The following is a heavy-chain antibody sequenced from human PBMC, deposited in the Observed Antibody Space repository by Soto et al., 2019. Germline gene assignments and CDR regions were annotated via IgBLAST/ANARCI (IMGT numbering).Heavy chain of an antibody. Sequence: QAGGSLRLSCATSGFMFRNYAMNWVRQAPGKGLEWVSFVSGNADGTFYADSVKGRFSISRDNSKNILYLQMNNLRVEDTAVYYCSKGRLSFDLWGPGTLVTVSS. J-gene: IGHJ4*02. CDR1: GFMFRNYA. CDR2: VSGNADGT. CDR3: SKGRLSFDL. V-gene: IGHV3-23*01.